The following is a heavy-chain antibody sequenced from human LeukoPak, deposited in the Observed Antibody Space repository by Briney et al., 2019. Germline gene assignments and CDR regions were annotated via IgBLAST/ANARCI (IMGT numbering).Heavy chain of an antibody. Sequence: GASVKVSCKASGYTFTSYGISWVRQAPGQGLEWMGWISAYNGNTNYAQKLQGRVTMTTDTSTSTAYMELRSLRSDDTAVYYCARDDNDYGNYYYGMDVWGQGTTVTVSS. CDR3: ARDDNDYGNYYYGMDV. CDR2: ISAYNGNT. D-gene: IGHD4-17*01. V-gene: IGHV1-18*01. J-gene: IGHJ6*02. CDR1: GYTFTSYG.